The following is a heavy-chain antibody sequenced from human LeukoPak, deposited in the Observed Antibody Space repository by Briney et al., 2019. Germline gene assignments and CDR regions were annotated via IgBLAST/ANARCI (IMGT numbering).Heavy chain of an antibody. CDR2: IWYDGSNK. D-gene: IGHD6-13*01. V-gene: IGHV3-33*01. J-gene: IGHJ6*02. Sequence: PGRSLRLSCAASGFTFSSYGMHWVRQAPGKGLEWVAVIWYDGSNKYYADSVKGRFTISRDNSKNTLYLQMNSLRAEYTAVYYCARDRFSSSYYYYGMDVWGQGTTVTVSS. CDR1: GFTFSSYG. CDR3: ARDRFSSSYYYYGMDV.